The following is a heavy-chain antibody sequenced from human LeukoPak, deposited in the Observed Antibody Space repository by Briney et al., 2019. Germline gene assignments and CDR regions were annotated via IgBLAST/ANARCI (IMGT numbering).Heavy chain of an antibody. J-gene: IGHJ4*02. V-gene: IGHV3-74*01. CDR1: GFTFSSYG. D-gene: IGHD4-23*01. CDR3: ARERSTVDPFDY. CDR2: TNSDGSTT. Sequence: GGSLRLSCAASGFTFSSYGMHWVRQPPGKGLVWVSRTNSDGSTTSYADSVKGRFTISRDNAKNTLYLQMNSLRAEDTAVYYCARERSTVDPFDYWGQGTLVTVSS.